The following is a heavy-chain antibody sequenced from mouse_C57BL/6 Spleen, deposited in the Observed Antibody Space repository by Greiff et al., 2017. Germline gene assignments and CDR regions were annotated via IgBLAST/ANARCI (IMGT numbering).Heavy chain of an antibody. D-gene: IGHD1-1*01. CDR1: GFTFSSYT. Sequence: EVKLMESGGGLVKPGGSLKLSCAASGFTFSSYTMSWVRQTPEKRLEWVATISGGGGNTYYPDSVKGRFTISRDNAKNTLYLQMSSLRSEDTALYYCARHRGYGSSFYFDYWGQGTTLTVSS. J-gene: IGHJ2*01. CDR2: ISGGGGNT. CDR3: ARHRGYGSSFYFDY. V-gene: IGHV5-9*01.